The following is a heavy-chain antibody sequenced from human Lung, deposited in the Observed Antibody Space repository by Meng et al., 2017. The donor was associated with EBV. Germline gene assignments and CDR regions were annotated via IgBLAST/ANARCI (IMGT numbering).Heavy chain of an antibody. Sequence: LPEAGPGPVKPSELLSSTSTFSSVAIRSRSSSWGWVRQPPGKGREWIASTYYSGSSYYNPSLKIRVTISADTSKNQFSLKLSSVTAPDTAVYYCARHSYHSCFDPWGQGTLVTVSS. CDR1: SVAIRSRSSS. V-gene: IGHV4-39*01. D-gene: IGHD2-2*01. CDR2: TYYSGSS. CDR3: ARHSYHSCFDP. J-gene: IGHJ5*02.